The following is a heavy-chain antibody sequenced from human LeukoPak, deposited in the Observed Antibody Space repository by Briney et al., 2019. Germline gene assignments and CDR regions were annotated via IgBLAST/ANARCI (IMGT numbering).Heavy chain of an antibody. CDR2: IYYSETT. V-gene: IGHV4-31*03. D-gene: IGHD4-17*01. J-gene: IGHJ4*02. CDR1: GRSISSGGYY. Sequence: SETLCLTCTLSGRSISSGGYYWSWIRQHPGKGLEWIGYIYYSETTSYNPSLKRRVTISVDTSKKQFSLKLTSVTAADTAVYYCASLIPSLRYLDYWGQGTLVTVSS. CDR3: ASLIPSLRYLDY.